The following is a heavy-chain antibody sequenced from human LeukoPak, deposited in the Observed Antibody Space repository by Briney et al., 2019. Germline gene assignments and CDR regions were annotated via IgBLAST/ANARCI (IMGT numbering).Heavy chain of an antibody. Sequence: GGSLRLSCLGSGFNFRYFWMSWVRQAPGKGLEWVANINHDGRETYYADSVKGRFTISRDNAKNSLYLQMNSLRAEDTAVYYCARETRIAVAGRADWGQGTLVTVSS. CDR1: GFNFRYFW. D-gene: IGHD6-19*01. J-gene: IGHJ4*02. CDR2: INHDGRET. CDR3: ARETRIAVAGRAD. V-gene: IGHV3-7*03.